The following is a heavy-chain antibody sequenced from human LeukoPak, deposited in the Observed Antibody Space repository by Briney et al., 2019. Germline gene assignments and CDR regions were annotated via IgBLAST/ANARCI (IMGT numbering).Heavy chain of an antibody. D-gene: IGHD1-26*01. J-gene: IGHJ3*02. CDR2: IIPIFGTA. CDR1: GGTFSSYA. V-gene: IGHV1-69*05. CDR3: ARGTVEIGAFDI. Sequence: SVKVSCKASGGTFSSYAISWVRQAPGQGLEWMGMIIPIFGTASYAQKFQGRVTITTDESTSTAYMELSSLRSEDTAVYYCARGTVEIGAFDIWGQGTMVTVSS.